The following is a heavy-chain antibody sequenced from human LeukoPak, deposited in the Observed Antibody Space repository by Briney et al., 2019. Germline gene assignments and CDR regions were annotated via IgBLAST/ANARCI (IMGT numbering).Heavy chain of an antibody. V-gene: IGHV1-69*05. J-gene: IGHJ4*02. CDR2: IIPIFGTA. CDR3: ARGYYGSGRLGY. D-gene: IGHD3-10*01. Sequence: SVKVSCKASGGTFSSYAISWVRQAPGQGLEWMGGIIPIFGTANYAQKFQGRVTMTTDTSTSTAYMELRSLRSDDTAVYYCARGYYGSGRLGYWGQGTLVTVSS. CDR1: GGTFSSYA.